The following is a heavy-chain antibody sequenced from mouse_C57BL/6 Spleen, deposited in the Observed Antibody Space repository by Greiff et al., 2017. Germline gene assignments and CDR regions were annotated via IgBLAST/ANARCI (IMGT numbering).Heavy chain of an antibody. CDR3: ARGDRNAFAY. J-gene: IGHJ3*01. V-gene: IGHV1-61*01. Sequence: QVQLQQPGAELVRPGSSVKLSCKASGYTFTSYWMEWVKQRPGQGLEWIGNIYPSDSETHYNQKFKDKATLTVDKSSSTAYMQLSSLTSEDSAVYYCARGDRNAFAYWGQGTLVTVSA. D-gene: IGHD2-1*01. CDR1: GYTFTSYW. CDR2: IYPSDSET.